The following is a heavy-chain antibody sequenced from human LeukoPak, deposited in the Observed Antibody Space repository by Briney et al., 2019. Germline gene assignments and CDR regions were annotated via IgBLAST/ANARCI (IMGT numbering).Heavy chain of an antibody. CDR1: GFTFSSYE. D-gene: IGHD5-18*01. V-gene: IGHV3-48*03. CDR2: ISSSGNTI. J-gene: IGHJ4*02. Sequence: PGGSLRLSCAASGFTFSSYEMNWVRQAPGKGLEWVSYISSSGNTIYYADSVKGRFTISRDNAKNSLYLQMNSLRAEDTAVYYCARVDTARDYFDYWGQGTLVTVSS. CDR3: ARVDTARDYFDY.